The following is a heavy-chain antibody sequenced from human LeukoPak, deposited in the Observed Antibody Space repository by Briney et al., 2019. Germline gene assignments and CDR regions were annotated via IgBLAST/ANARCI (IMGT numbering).Heavy chain of an antibody. CDR1: GGSFSGYY. Sequence: SETLSLTCAVYGGSFSGYYWSWIRQPPGKGLEWIGEINHSGSTNYNPSLKSRVTISVDTSKNQFSLKLSSVTAADTAVYYCARARNYDFWSGYLYYFDYWGQGTLVTVS. D-gene: IGHD3-3*01. CDR2: INHSGST. CDR3: ARARNYDFWSGYLYYFDY. V-gene: IGHV4-34*01. J-gene: IGHJ4*02.